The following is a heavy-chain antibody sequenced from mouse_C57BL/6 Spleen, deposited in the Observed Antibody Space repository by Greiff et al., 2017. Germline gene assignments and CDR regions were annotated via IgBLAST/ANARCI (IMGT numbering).Heavy chain of an antibody. Sequence: QVQLKQSGAELARPGASVKLSCKASGYTFTSYGISWVKQRTGQGLEWIGEIYPRSGNTYYNEKFKGKATLTADKSSSTAYMELRSLTSEDSAVYFCARSYDYDSFYYAMDYWGQGTSVTVSS. D-gene: IGHD2-4*01. V-gene: IGHV1-81*01. CDR1: GYTFTSYG. CDR2: IYPRSGNT. CDR3: ARSYDYDSFYYAMDY. J-gene: IGHJ4*01.